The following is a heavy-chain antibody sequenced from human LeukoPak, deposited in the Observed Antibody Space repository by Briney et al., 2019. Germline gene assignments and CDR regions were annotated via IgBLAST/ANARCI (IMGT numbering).Heavy chain of an antibody. CDR3: ARGSYDSSGRAIWDYYYYYYMDV. CDR1: GVSISSSNSY. Sequence: SETLSLTCTVSGVSISSSNSYWGWVRQPPGTGLEWIGSIYYSGNTYYNPSLKSRVTISVDTSKNQFSLKLSSVTAADTAVYYCARGSYDSSGRAIWDYYYYYYMDVWGKGTTVTVSS. CDR2: IYYSGNT. J-gene: IGHJ6*03. V-gene: IGHV4-39*07. D-gene: IGHD3-22*01.